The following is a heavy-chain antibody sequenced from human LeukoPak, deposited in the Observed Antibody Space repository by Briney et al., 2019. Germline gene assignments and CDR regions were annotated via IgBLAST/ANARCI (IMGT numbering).Heavy chain of an antibody. CDR3: ARSLGGTGWLQLYY. J-gene: IGHJ4*02. CDR1: GYTFIGNY. V-gene: IGHV1-2*02. CDR2: INPNSGGT. D-gene: IGHD5-24*01. Sequence: ASVKVSCKASGYTFIGNYMHWVRQAPGQGLEWMGWINPNSGGTNYAQKFQGRVTMTRDTSISTAYMELSRLRSDDTAVYYCARSLGGTGWLQLYYWGQGTLVTVSS.